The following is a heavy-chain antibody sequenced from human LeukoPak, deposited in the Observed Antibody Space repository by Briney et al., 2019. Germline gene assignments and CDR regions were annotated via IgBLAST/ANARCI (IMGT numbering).Heavy chain of an antibody. V-gene: IGHV3-21*01. Sequence: GGSLRLSCAASEFTFSSFTMNWVRQAPGKGLEWVSSISSSSSYIYYADSVKGRFTISRDNGKNSLYLQMNSLRAEDTAVYYCAGDHYYDSSGNYYGGYYFDYWGQGTLVTVSS. J-gene: IGHJ4*02. CDR1: EFTFSSFT. CDR2: ISSSSSYI. CDR3: AGDHYYDSSGNYYGGYYFDY. D-gene: IGHD3-22*01.